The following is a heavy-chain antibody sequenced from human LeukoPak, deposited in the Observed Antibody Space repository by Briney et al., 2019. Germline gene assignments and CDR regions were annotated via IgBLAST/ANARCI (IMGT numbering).Heavy chain of an antibody. D-gene: IGHD3-22*01. V-gene: IGHV3-23*01. Sequence: GGSLRLSCAASGFTFSSYAMNWVRQAPGKGLEWVSAMSGSGGTTYYADSVKGRFTISRDNSKNTPYLQMNSLRAEDTAVYYCAKVGGYYYESSGPYYFDYWGQGTLVTVSS. CDR2: MSGSGGTT. J-gene: IGHJ4*02. CDR3: AKVGGYYYESSGPYYFDY. CDR1: GFTFSSYA.